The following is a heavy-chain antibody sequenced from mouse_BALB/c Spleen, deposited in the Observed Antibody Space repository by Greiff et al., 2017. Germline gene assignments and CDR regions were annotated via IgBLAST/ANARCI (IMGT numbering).Heavy chain of an antibody. CDR1: GFNIKDTY. J-gene: IGHJ1*01. D-gene: IGHD2-4*01. CDR2: IDPANGNT. Sequence: EVQLQQSGAELVKPGASVKLSCTASGFNIKDTYMHWVKQRPEQGLEWIGRIDPANGNTKYDPKFQGKATITADTSSNTAYLQLSSLTSEDTAVYYCARLWDYYDYDWDFDVWGAGTTVTVSS. CDR3: ARLWDYYDYDWDFDV. V-gene: IGHV14-3*02.